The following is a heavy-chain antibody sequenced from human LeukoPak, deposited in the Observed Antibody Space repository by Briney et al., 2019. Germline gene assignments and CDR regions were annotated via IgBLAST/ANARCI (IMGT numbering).Heavy chain of an antibody. Sequence: EASVKVSCKASGGTFSSYAISWVRQAPGQGLEWMGGIIPIFGTANYAQKFQGRVTITTDESTSTAYMELSSLGSEDTAVYYCARYGWQWLTKGGDAFDIWGQGTMVTVSS. CDR2: IIPIFGTA. J-gene: IGHJ3*02. CDR1: GGTFSSYA. V-gene: IGHV1-69*05. D-gene: IGHD6-19*01. CDR3: ARYGWQWLTKGGDAFDI.